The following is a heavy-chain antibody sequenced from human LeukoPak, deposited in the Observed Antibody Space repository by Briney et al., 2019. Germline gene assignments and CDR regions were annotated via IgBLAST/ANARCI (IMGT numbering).Heavy chain of an antibody. J-gene: IGHJ4*02. CDR1: IDSIKNYY. CDR3: ARDRSASYRFDY. V-gene: IGHV4-59*12. Sequence: SETLSLTCTVSIDSIKNYYWNWIRQPPGKGLEWIGYIYHTGNTNYNPSLKSRLSMSIDPSKNQFSLKLNSATAADTAVYYCARDRSASYRFDYWGQGTLVTVSS. CDR2: IYHTGNT. D-gene: IGHD1-26*01.